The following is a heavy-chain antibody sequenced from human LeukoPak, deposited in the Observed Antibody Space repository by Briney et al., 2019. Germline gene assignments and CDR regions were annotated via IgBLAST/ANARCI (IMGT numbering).Heavy chain of an antibody. D-gene: IGHD3-22*01. Sequence: PGGSLRLSCAASGFTFSSYEMNWVRQAPGKGLEWVSYISSSGSTIYYADSVKGRFTISRDNAKNSLYLQMNSLRAEDTALYYCARDGFGGPWSSSSGYYLSDAFDIWGQGTMVTVSS. V-gene: IGHV3-48*03. CDR3: ARDGFGGPWSSSSGYYLSDAFDI. CDR2: ISSSGSTI. CDR1: GFTFSSYE. J-gene: IGHJ3*02.